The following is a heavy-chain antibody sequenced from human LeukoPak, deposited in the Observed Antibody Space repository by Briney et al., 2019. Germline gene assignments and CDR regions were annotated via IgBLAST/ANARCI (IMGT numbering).Heavy chain of an antibody. D-gene: IGHD6-6*01. V-gene: IGHV3-30*02. CDR2: IRYDGSNK. CDR1: GFTFSSYG. Sequence: GGSLRLSCAASGFTFSSYGMHWVRQAPGKGLEWVAFIRYDGSNKYYADSVKGRFTISRDNFKNTLYLQMNSLRAEDTAVYYCAKIEYSSSGYWGQGTLVTVSS. CDR3: AKIEYSSSGY. J-gene: IGHJ4*02.